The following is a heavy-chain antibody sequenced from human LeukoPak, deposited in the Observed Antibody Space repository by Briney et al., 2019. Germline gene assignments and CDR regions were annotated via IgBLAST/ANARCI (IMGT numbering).Heavy chain of an antibody. CDR3: ARDISYCGGDCAPYYFDY. Sequence: PGGPLRLSCAASGFTFSDYYTSWIRQAPGKGLEGVSYISGTSTYTNYADSVRGRFTISRDNAKNSLYLQMNSLRAEDTAVYYCARDISYCGGDCAPYYFDYWGQGTLVTVSS. D-gene: IGHD2-21*02. CDR2: ISGTSTYT. CDR1: GFTFSDYY. V-gene: IGHV3-11*05. J-gene: IGHJ4*02.